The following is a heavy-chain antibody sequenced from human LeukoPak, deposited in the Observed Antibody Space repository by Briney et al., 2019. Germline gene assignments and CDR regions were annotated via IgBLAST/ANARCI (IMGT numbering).Heavy chain of an antibody. CDR1: GFTFSSYA. CDR2: ISGSGGST. J-gene: IGHJ4*02. D-gene: IGHD2-2*01. CDR3: AKSTRRIPAATMGFDY. V-gene: IGHV3-23*01. Sequence: GGSLRLSCAASGFTFSSYAMSWVRRSPGKGLEWVSAISGSGGSTYYADSVKGRFTISRDNSKNTLYLQMNSLRAEDTAVYYCAKSTRRIPAATMGFDYWGQGTLVTVSS.